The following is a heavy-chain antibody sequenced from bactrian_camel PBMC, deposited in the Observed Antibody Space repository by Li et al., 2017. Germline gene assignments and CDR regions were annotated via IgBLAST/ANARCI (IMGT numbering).Heavy chain of an antibody. D-gene: IGHD2*01. CDR1: EYAYTANC. CDR2: SHRRSGGT. V-gene: IGHV3S54*01. CDR3: AAKKGASIRTVLGPESYNY. J-gene: IGHJ4*01. Sequence: HVQLVESGGGSVQAGGSLRLSCRASEYAYTANCMGWFRQAPGQEREAVATSHRRSGGTYYAGSVKGRFTISRDNARNTMYLQMNSLKPEDTAMYYCAAKKGASIRTVLGPESYNYWGQGTQVTVS.